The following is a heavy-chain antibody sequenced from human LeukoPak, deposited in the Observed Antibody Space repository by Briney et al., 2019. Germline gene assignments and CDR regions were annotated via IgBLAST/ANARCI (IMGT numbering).Heavy chain of an antibody. CDR3: ARERDGRFFDY. CDR1: GLTFRSYW. J-gene: IGHJ4*02. CDR2: INQDGSEK. V-gene: IGHV3-7*01. D-gene: IGHD5-24*01. Sequence: GGSLRLSCAVSGLTFRSYWMSWVHQAPGKGLEWLANINQDGSEKYFVDSVKGRFTISRDNAKNSLHLQMNTLRAEDTAVYYCARERDGRFFDYWGQGTLVTVSS.